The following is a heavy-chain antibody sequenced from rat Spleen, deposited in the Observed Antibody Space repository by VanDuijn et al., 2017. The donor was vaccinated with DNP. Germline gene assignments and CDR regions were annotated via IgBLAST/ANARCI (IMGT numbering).Heavy chain of an antibody. D-gene: IGHD1-2*01. CDR1: GFSLTSYG. Sequence: VQLVESGPGLVQPSRTLSLTCTVSGFSLTSYGVSWVRQPPGKGLEWIAAIWSGGSTDYNSSLKTRLSISRDTSKSQVLLKMNSLQTEDTAMYFCARWQLYLSYFDYWGQGVMVTVSS. V-gene: IGHV2-16*01. CDR3: ARWQLYLSYFDY. CDR2: IWSGGST. J-gene: IGHJ2*01.